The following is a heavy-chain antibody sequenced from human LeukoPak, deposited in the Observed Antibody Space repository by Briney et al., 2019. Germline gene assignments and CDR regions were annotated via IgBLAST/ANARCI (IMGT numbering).Heavy chain of an antibody. CDR3: ARRLCGGDCYSTFSY. J-gene: IGHJ4*02. V-gene: IGHV4-34*01. D-gene: IGHD2-21*02. Sequence: PSETLSRTCAVYGGSFSGYYWSWIRQPPGKGLEWIGEINHSGSTNYNPSLKSRVTISVDTSKNQFSLKLSSVTAADTAVYYCARRLCGGDCYSTFSYWGQGTLVTVSS. CDR1: GGSFSGYY. CDR2: INHSGST.